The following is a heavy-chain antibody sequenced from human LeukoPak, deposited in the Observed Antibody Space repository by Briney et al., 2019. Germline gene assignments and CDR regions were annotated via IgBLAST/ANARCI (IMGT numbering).Heavy chain of an antibody. V-gene: IGHV4-61*09. CDR1: GGSISSGSYY. CDR2: IYTSGST. CDR3: ARAVGYDTPHFDY. D-gene: IGHD3-9*01. Sequence: SETLSLTCTVSGGSISSGSYYWSWIRQPAGKGLEWIGHIYTSGSTNYNPSLKSRVTISVDTSKNQFSLKLSSVTAADTAVYYCARAVGYDTPHFDYWGQGTLVTVSS. J-gene: IGHJ4*02.